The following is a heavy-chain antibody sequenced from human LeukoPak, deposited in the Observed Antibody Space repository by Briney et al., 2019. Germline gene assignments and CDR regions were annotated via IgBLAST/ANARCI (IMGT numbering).Heavy chain of an antibody. CDR1: GFTVSSNY. J-gene: IGHJ4*02. CDR3: ARDGRPTVTDY. V-gene: IGHV3-53*01. CDR2: IYSGGST. Sequence: PGGSLRLSCAASGFTVSSNYMSWVRQAPGKGLEWVSVIYSGGSTYYADSVKGRFTISRDNSKNTLYLQMNSLNTEHTAVYYCARDGRPTVTDYWGQGTLVTVSS. D-gene: IGHD4-17*01.